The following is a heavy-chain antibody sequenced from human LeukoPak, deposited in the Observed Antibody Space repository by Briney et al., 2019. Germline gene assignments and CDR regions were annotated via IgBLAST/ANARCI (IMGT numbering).Heavy chain of an antibody. CDR3: AKDQHMFGELYIGRGWFDP. CDR2: ISGRDSST. J-gene: IGHJ5*02. CDR1: GFTFSSYA. V-gene: IGHV3-23*01. Sequence: GGSLRLSCAASGFTFSSYAMSWVRQAPGKGLEWVSGISGRDSSTYYADSVKGRFTISRDNSKNTLYLQMNSLRAEDTAVYYCAKDQHMFGELYIGRGWFDPWGQGTLVTVSS. D-gene: IGHD3-10*02.